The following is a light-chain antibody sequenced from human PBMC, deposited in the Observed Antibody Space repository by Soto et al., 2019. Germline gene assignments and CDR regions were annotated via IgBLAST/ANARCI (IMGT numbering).Light chain of an antibody. CDR3: QQYNKWPPIT. J-gene: IGKJ5*01. V-gene: IGKV3-15*01. Sequence: EVVLTQSPATLPVSPGDKATLSCRASQSVSGDLAWYQQHPGQAPRLLIYGASSRATGTPARFSGSGSGTEFTLTISSLQSEDFAVYYCQQYNKWPPITFGQGTRLEIK. CDR1: QSVSGD. CDR2: GAS.